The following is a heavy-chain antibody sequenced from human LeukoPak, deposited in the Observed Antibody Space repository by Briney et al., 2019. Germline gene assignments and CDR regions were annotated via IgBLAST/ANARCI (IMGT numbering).Heavy chain of an antibody. J-gene: IGHJ4*02. V-gene: IGHV1-2*02. CDR1: GYTFTSYG. CDR2: INPNSGGT. D-gene: IGHD1-26*01. Sequence: ASVKVSCKASGYTFTSYGISWVRQAPGQGLEWMGWINPNSGGTNYAQKFQGRVTMTRDTSISTAYMELSRLRSDDTAVYYCAREWELNSFDYWGQGTLVTVSS. CDR3: AREWELNSFDY.